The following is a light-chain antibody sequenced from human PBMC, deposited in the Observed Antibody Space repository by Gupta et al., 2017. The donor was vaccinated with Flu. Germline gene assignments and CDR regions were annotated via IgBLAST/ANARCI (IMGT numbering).Light chain of an antibody. CDR1: QRLSDTY. J-gene: IGKJ4*01. CDR2: AAS. Sequence: GTLSLSPGDTATLSCRASQRLSDTYLAWYHQKPGQAPRLLIYAASNRATDIPDRFSGSGSGTDFSLTISRLGPEDFGVYYCQQDDRSPLTFGGGTTVE. V-gene: IGKV3-20*01. CDR3: QQDDRSPLT.